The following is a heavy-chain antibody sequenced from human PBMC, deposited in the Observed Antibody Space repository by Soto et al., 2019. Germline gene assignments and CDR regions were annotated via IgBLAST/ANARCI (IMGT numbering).Heavy chain of an antibody. D-gene: IGHD2-15*01. Sequence: QVQLVESGGGVVQSGRSLRLSCAASAFTFSTYGMHWVRQAPGKGLEWVALIWYDGSNKYYADSVKGRFTISRDNSKNTLYLHMNSLRAEDTAVYYCAGQSEGGFDYWGQGTLVTVSS. J-gene: IGHJ4*02. V-gene: IGHV3-33*01. CDR1: AFTFSTYG. CDR3: AGQSEGGFDY. CDR2: IWYDGSNK.